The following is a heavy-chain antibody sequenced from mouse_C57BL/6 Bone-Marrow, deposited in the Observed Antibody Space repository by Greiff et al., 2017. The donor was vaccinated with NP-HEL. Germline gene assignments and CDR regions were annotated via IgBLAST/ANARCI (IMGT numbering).Heavy chain of an antibody. J-gene: IGHJ3*01. CDR2: ICPGGGAT. CDR3: ARGAY. Sequence: VQLQQSGAELVKPGASVKISCTASGYAFSSYWMNWVKQRPGKGLEWIGQICPGGGATYYIGQFKDKASLTADKSSSTAYMQLSSLTCEDAAVYFGARGAYWGKGTMDTVSA. CDR1: GYAFSSYW. V-gene: IGHV1-80*01.